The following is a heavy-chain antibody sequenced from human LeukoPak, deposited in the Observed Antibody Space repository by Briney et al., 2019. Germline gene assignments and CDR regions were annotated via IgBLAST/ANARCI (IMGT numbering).Heavy chain of an antibody. CDR3: ATAGPELWFYYYYYGMDV. Sequence: GGSLRLSCAASGFTFSSYSMNWVRQAPGKGLEWVSSISSSSSYIYYADSVKGRFTISRDNAKNSLYLQMNSLRAEDTAVYYCATAGPELWFYYYYYGMDVWGQGTTGTVSS. CDR2: ISSSSSYI. CDR1: GFTFSSYS. D-gene: IGHD5-18*01. J-gene: IGHJ6*02. V-gene: IGHV3-21*01.